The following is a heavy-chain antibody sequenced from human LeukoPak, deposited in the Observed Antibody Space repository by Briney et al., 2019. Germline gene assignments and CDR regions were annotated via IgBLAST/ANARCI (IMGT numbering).Heavy chain of an antibody. J-gene: IGHJ6*02. CDR2: IKQDGSEK. Sequence: GGSLRLSCAASGFTFSSYWMSWVRQAPGKGLEWVANIKQDGSEKYYVDSVKGRFTISRVNAKNSLYLQMNSLRAEDTAVYYCARDRRFGELKREAGMDVWGQGTTVTVSS. D-gene: IGHD3-10*01. CDR1: GFTFSSYW. CDR3: ARDRRFGELKREAGMDV. V-gene: IGHV3-7*01.